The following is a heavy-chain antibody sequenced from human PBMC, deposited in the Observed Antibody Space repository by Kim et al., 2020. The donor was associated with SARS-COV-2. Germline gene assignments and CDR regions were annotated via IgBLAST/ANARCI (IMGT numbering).Heavy chain of an antibody. D-gene: IGHD4-17*01. CDR3: AKRTEGLTTVTMGIYYYYYGMDV. J-gene: IGHJ6*02. CDR2: ISGSGGST. CDR1: GFTFSSYA. V-gene: IGHV3-23*01. Sequence: GGSLRLSCAASGFTFSSYAMSWVRQAPGKGLEWVSAISGSGGSTYYADSVKGRFTISRDNSKNTLYLQMNSLRAEDTAVYYCAKRTEGLTTVTMGIYYYYYGMDVWGQGTTVTVSS.